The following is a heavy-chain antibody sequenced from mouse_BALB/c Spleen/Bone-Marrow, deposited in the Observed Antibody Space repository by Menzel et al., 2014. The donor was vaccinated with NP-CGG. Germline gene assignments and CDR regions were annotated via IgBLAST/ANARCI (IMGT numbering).Heavy chain of an antibody. J-gene: IGHJ2*01. Sequence: DVHLVESGGGLVKPGGSLKLSCAASGFAFSSYDMSWVRQTPEKRLEWVAYISSGGGSTYYPDTVKGRFTISRDNAKNPLYLQMSSLKSEDTAMYYCARHRYYFDYWGQGTTLTVSS. V-gene: IGHV5-12-1*01. CDR1: GFAFSSYD. CDR2: ISSGGGST. CDR3: ARHRYYFDY.